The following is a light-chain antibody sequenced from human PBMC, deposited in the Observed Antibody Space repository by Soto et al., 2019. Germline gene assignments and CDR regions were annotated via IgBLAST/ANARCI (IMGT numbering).Light chain of an antibody. CDR2: AAS. CDR1: QGISSW. J-gene: IGKJ1*01. V-gene: IGKV1-12*01. CDR3: QQANSFPGA. Sequence: DIQMTQSPSSVSASAGDRVTITCRASQGISSWLAWYQQKPGKAPKLLIYAASSLQSGVPSRFSGSGSGTXXXXXXXXXXXEDXATYYCQQANSFPGAFGQGTKVEIK.